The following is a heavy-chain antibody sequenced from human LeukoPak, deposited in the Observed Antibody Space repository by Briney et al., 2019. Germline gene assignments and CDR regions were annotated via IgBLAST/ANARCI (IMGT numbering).Heavy chain of an antibody. CDR3: ARDRELGY. D-gene: IGHD3-10*01. V-gene: IGHV4-4*07. CDR2: IYTSGST. Sequence: SETLSLTRSVWGVSISSHYWLCIRHPGGEGLEWIGRIYTSGSTNYNPTLKSRVTISVDTSKNQFSLKLSSVAAADTAVYYCARDRELGYWGQGTLVTVSS. J-gene: IGHJ4*02. CDR1: GVSISSHY.